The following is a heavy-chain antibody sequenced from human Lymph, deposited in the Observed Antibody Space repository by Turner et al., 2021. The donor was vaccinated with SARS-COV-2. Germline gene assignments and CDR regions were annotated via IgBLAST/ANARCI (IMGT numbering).Heavy chain of an antibody. V-gene: IGHV1-8*01. CDR2: MNPNSGNT. CDR1: GYTFTSYA. CDR3: ARGAQLTVWFDP. Sequence: QVQPVQSGAEVKKPGASVKVARKASGYTFTSYAINWVRQATGQVLEWMGWMNPNSGNTGYAQKFQGRVTMTRNTSISPAYMVLSSLRSEDTAVYYCARGAQLTVWFDPWGQGTLVTVSS. J-gene: IGHJ5*02. D-gene: IGHD3-9*01.